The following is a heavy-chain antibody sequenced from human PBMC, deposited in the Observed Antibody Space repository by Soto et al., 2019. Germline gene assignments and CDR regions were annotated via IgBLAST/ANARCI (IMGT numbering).Heavy chain of an antibody. Sequence: TQSHTSTVSGGNIISGGYSWSWIRQPPGKGLEWIGYIYHSGSTYYNPSLKSRVTISVDRSKNQFSLKLSSVTAADTAVYYCARVPDRWGQGTQVTVSS. CDR1: GGNIISGGYS. D-gene: IGHD2-2*01. V-gene: IGHV4-30-2*01. J-gene: IGHJ5*02. CDR3: ARVPDR. CDR2: IYHSGST.